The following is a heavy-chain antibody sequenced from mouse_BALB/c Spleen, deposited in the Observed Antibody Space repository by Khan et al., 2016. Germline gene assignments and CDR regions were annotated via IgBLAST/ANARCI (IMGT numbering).Heavy chain of an antibody. V-gene: IGHV1-7*01. CDR3: ARTYGNAMDY. Sequence: QVRLQQSGAELAKPGASVKMSCKASGYTFTSYWMHWVKQRPGQGLEWIGYINPSTGYTEYNQKFKDKATLTADKSSSTAYMQLSSLTSEDSAVYYCARTYGNAMDYWGQGTSVTVSS. CDR2: INPSTGYT. CDR1: GYTFTSYW. J-gene: IGHJ4*01. D-gene: IGHD2-1*01.